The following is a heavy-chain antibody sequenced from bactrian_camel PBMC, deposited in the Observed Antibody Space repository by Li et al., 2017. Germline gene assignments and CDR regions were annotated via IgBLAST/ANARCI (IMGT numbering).Heavy chain of an antibody. J-gene: IGHJ4*01. CDR2: IYADGSRT. V-gene: IGHV3S5*01. CDR1: GYTRKYC. D-gene: IGHD3*01. Sequence: VESGGGSVQAGGSLRLSCVVSGYTRKYCMGWFRQAPGKDLEWLASIYADGSRTDYRSSVKGRFTISRDNAKNTVDLQMNSLKPEDTARYYCAKGVFAHADGTGHRIRGQGTQVTVS.